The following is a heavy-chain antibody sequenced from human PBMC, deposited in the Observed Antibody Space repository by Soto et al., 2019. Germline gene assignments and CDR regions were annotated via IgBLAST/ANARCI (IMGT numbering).Heavy chain of an antibody. CDR3: ARSSHKASWFDP. Sequence: QVQLQESGPGLVKPSETLSLSCTVSNGSISNFYWNWIRHPPGKRLEWIGRIYISGSSSYNPSLRSRVTMSVDASKNQFSLKLNSVTAADTAVYYCARSSHKASWFDPWGQGTLVTVSS. V-gene: IGHV4-4*07. CDR2: IYISGSS. J-gene: IGHJ5*02. CDR1: NGSISNFY. D-gene: IGHD6-13*01.